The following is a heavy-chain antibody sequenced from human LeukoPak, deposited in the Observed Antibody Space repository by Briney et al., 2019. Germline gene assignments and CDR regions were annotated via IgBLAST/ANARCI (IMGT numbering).Heavy chain of an antibody. J-gene: IGHJ4*02. CDR3: TRIGTSGGEFDY. CDR1: GFTFGDYA. CDR2: IRSKAYGGTP. Sequence: GSLRLSCTASGFTFGDYAMSWVRQAPGKGLEWVSFIRSKAYGGTPEYAASVKGRFTISRDDSKSIAYLQLNSLKSEDTAVYFCTRIGTSGGEFDYWGQGTLVTVSS. D-gene: IGHD2-2*01. V-gene: IGHV3-49*04.